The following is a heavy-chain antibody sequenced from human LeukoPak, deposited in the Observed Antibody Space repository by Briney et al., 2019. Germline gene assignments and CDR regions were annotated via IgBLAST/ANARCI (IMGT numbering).Heavy chain of an antibody. CDR3: ARKRGYSYGYYFDY. J-gene: IGHJ4*02. D-gene: IGHD5-18*01. CDR2: IYHSGST. Sequence: SGTLSLTCAVSGDSISSSNWWNWVRQPPGKGLEWIGEIYHSGSTNYNPSLKSRATVSVDKSKNQFSLKLSSVTAADTAVYYCARKRGYSYGYYFDYWGQGTLVTVSS. V-gene: IGHV4-4*02. CDR1: GDSISSSNW.